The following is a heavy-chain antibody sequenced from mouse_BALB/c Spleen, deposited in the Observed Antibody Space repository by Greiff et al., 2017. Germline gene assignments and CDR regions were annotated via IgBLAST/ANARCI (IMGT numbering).Heavy chain of an antibody. Sequence: QVQLQQPGAELVRPGASVKLSCKASGYTFTSYWMNWVKQRPEQGLEWIGRIDPYDSETHYNQKFKDKAILTVDKSSSTAYMQLSSLTSEDSAVLFCGRYRGNYSAWFAYWGQGTLVTVSA. CDR3: GRYRGNYSAWFAY. CDR1: GYTFTSYW. CDR2: IDPYDSET. J-gene: IGHJ3*01. V-gene: IGHV1-74*01. D-gene: IGHD2-1*01.